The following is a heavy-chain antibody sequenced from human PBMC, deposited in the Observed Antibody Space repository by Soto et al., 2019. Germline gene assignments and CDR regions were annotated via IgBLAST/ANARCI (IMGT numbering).Heavy chain of an antibody. CDR2: INAGNGNT. Sequence: ASVKVSCKASGYTFTGYAMHWVRQAPGQRLEWMGWINAGNGNTKYSQKFQGRVTITRDTSASTAYMELSSLRSEDTAVYYCASSRITMVPYGMDFWGQGSTVTVSS. D-gene: IGHD3-10*01. CDR3: ASSRITMVPYGMDF. CDR1: GYTFTGYA. J-gene: IGHJ6*02. V-gene: IGHV1-3*01.